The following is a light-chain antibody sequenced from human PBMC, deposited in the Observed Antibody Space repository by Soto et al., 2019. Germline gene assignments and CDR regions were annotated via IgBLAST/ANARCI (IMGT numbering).Light chain of an antibody. CDR1: QSISRW. J-gene: IGKJ5*01. Sequence: DIQMTQSPPTLSAPVGDRVTITCRASQSISRWLAWYQQKPGKAPKVLIYDASSLQSGVPSRFSGSGSGTQFTLTIRSLQPDDFGTYSCQQYNRFSFTFVQGTRLEIX. CDR2: DAS. CDR3: QQYNRFSFT. V-gene: IGKV1-5*01.